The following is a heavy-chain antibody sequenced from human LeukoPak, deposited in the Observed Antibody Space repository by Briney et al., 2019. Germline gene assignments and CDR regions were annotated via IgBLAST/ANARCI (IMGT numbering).Heavy chain of an antibody. CDR1: GGSISSGDHY. Sequence: SETLSLTCTVSGGSISSGDHYWSWIRQPPGTGLQWIGYIYYSGSTYYNPSLKSRVTISVDTSKNQFSLKLSSVTAADTAVYYCARTRYNSASEFDYWGQGTLVTVSS. CDR2: IYYSGST. D-gene: IGHD6-6*01. J-gene: IGHJ4*02. V-gene: IGHV4-31*03. CDR3: ARTRYNSASEFDY.